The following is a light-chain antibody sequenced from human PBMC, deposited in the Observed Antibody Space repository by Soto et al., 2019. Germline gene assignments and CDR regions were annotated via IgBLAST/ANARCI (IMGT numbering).Light chain of an antibody. CDR1: SSDVGYYNY. CDR2: EVS. V-gene: IGLV2-8*01. J-gene: IGLJ1*01. Sequence: QSALTQPPSASGSPGQSVTISCTGTSSDVGYYNYVSWYQQHPGKAPKLMIYEVSKRPSGVPDRFSGSKSGNTASLTVSGLQAEDEADYYCSSYAGSNIFDVFGTGTKLTVL. CDR3: SSYAGSNIFDV.